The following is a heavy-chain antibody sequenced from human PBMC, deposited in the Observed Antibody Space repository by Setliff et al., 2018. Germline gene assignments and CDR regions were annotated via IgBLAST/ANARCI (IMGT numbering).Heavy chain of an antibody. CDR2: IDPRDDFT. Sequence: ASVKVSCKASGYSFSDFYMHWVRQVPGEGLEALGRIDPRDDFTVYAERFKDRLTITADTSTDTSYMEMSSLRFEDTAIYFCARHSGRYYVPGTFDPWGQGTLVTVSS. V-gene: IGHV1-69-2*01. D-gene: IGHD1-26*01. CDR3: ARHSGRYYVPGTFDP. CDR1: GYSFSDFY. J-gene: IGHJ5*02.